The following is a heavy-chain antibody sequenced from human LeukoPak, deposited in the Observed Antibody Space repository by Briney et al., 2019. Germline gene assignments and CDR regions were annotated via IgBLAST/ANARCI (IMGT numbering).Heavy chain of an antibody. CDR1: GFTSSSYG. CDR3: AREYSSGWYYPGGFDY. D-gene: IGHD6-19*01. V-gene: IGHV3-30*03. J-gene: IGHJ4*02. Sequence: GGSLRLSCAASGFTSSSYGMHWVRQAPGKGLEWVAAILYDGSNKDYADSVKGRFTISRDNAKNSLYLQMNSLRAEDTAVYYCAREYSSGWYYPGGFDYWGLGTLVTVSS. CDR2: ILYDGSNK.